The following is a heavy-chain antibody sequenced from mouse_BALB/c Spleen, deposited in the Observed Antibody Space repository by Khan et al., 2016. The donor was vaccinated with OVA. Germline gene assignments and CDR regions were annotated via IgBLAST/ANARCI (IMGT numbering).Heavy chain of an antibody. CDR1: GYIFTSYW. D-gene: IGHD3-2*02. V-gene: IGHV1-76*01. J-gene: IGHJ2*01. Sequence: QVQLKQSGAELVRPGASVKLSCKTSGYIFTSYWIHWVKQRSGQGLEWIARIYPGTDNSYYSEKVKDKATLTADKSSSTAYMQLSSLKSEDSAVYFWAREEALYYFKYWGQGTTLTVSS. CDR2: IYPGTDNS. CDR3: AREEALYYFKY.